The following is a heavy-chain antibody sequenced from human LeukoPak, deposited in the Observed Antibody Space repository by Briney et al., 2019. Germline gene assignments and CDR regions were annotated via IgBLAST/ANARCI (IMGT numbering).Heavy chain of an antibody. CDR1: GFTFSSHA. V-gene: IGHV3-23*01. CDR3: VRDRNYYEALQRSY. D-gene: IGHD3-3*01. Sequence: GGSLRLSCAASGFTFSSHAMSWVRQDPGRGLEWVSSITGAGDTTFYPESVKGRFTISRDNSKNTLYLQMNSLRVEDTALYFCVRDRNYYEALQRSYWGQGTLVTVSS. J-gene: IGHJ4*02. CDR2: ITGAGDTT.